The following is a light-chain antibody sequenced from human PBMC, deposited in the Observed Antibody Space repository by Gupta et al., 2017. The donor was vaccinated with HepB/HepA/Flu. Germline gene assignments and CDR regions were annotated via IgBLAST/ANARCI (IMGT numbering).Light chain of an antibody. V-gene: IGLV1-44*01. J-gene: IGLJ3*02. CDR2: SNN. CDR1: SSNIGSNT. Sequence: QSVLTPPASASGPPGQRVTISCSGSSSNIGSNTVNCYQQLPGTAPNLLIYSNNQRPSGVPDRFSGSKSGTSASLAISGLQSEDEADYYCAAWDDSLNGWVFGGGTKLTVL. CDR3: AAWDDSLNGWV.